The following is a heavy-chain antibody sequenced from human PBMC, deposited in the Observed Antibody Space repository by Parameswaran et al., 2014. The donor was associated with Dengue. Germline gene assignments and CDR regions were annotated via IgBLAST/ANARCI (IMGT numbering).Heavy chain of an antibody. CDR3: ATKLGPDGYFDY. CDR2: VYESET. Sequence: PGKGLEWIGSVYESETWYNPSLRSRIDLSVDTSKNQFSLKLRSVTAADTAVYYCATKLGPDGYFDYWGLGTLVTVSS. J-gene: IGHJ4*02. V-gene: IGHV4-38-2*01. D-gene: IGHD1-14*01.